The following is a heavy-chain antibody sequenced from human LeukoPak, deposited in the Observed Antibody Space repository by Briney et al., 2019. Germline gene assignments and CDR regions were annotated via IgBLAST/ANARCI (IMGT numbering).Heavy chain of an antibody. J-gene: IGHJ4*02. CDR1: GASFSGYY. CDR3: TRGGGFGEPYSRN. Sequence: PSEALSLTCAASGASFSGYYCTWIRQSPGKGLEWIGEINQAGVSNYNPSLKSRVSISVDTSTNRFSLRISPMTAADTAVYYCTRGGGFGEPYSRNWGQGTMVTVSS. V-gene: IGHV4-34*01. D-gene: IGHD3-10*01. CDR2: INQAGVS.